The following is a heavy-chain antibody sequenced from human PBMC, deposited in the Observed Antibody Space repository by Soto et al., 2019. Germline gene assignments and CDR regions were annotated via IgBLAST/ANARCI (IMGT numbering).Heavy chain of an antibody. CDR1: GGSISSYY. CDR3: ARQPLHRVGSGISTLDI. Sequence: PSDTLSLTCTVSGGSISSYYWTWIRQPPGKGLEWIGFIYNSGSTHYNPSLRSRVTISVDTSKNQFSLKLTSVTAVDTAVYYCARQPLHRVGSGISTLDIWGQGTVVTVSS. CDR2: IYNSGST. D-gene: IGHD1-26*01. J-gene: IGHJ3*02. V-gene: IGHV4-59*08.